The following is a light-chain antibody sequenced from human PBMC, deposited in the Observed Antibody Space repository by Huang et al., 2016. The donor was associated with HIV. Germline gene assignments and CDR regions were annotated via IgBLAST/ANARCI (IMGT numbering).Light chain of an antibody. Sequence: EIVLTQSPGTLSLSPGERATLSCRASQSVNSGYLAWYQQKPGQAPRLLIYGASSRANGIPDRFSGSGSGTDFTLTISRLEPEDFAVFYCQQYGSSSWTFGQGTKVEIK. CDR1: QSVNSGY. V-gene: IGKV3-20*01. CDR2: GAS. CDR3: QQYGSSSWT. J-gene: IGKJ1*01.